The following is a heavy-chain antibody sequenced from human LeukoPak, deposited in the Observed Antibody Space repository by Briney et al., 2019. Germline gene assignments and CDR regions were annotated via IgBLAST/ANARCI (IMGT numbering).Heavy chain of an antibody. CDR3: AREELQLADY. CDR2: ISSSGSTI. J-gene: IGHJ4*02. Sequence: GGSLRLLCAVSGFTFSSFEMHWLRQAPGKGLEWVSYISSSGSTIYYADSVKGRFTISRDNAKNSLYLQMNSLRAEDTAVYYCAREELQLADYWGQGTLVSVFS. D-gene: IGHD6-13*01. CDR1: GFTFSSFE. V-gene: IGHV3-48*03.